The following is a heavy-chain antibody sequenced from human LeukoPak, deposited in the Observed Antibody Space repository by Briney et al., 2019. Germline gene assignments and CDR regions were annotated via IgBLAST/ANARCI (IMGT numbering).Heavy chain of an antibody. V-gene: IGHV1-69*13. J-gene: IGHJ4*02. Sequence: ASVKVSCKASGGTFSSYAISWERQAPGQGLEWMGGIIPIFGTANYAQKFQGRVTITADESTSTAYMELSSLRSEDTAVYYCAILPTVVVVAATQGSFDYWGQGTLVTVSS. D-gene: IGHD2-15*01. CDR2: IIPIFGTA. CDR1: GGTFSSYA. CDR3: AILPTVVVVAATQGSFDY.